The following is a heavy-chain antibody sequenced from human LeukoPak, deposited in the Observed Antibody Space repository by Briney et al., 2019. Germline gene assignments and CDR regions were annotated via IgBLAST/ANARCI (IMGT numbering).Heavy chain of an antibody. Sequence: GGSLRLSCAASGFTFSSYAMSWVRQAPGKGLEWVSGISGSGDNTYYADSVKGRFTISRDNSKNTLYVQVNSLGTEDTAVYYCARDGFDGDTPGIWGQGTMVTVSS. CDR3: ARDGFDGDTPGI. V-gene: IGHV3-23*01. CDR2: ISGSGDNT. CDR1: GFTFSSYA. J-gene: IGHJ3*02. D-gene: IGHD2-15*01.